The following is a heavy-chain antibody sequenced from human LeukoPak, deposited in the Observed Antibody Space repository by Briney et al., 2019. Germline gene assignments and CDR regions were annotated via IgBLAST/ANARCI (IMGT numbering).Heavy chain of an antibody. CDR2: INHSGST. Sequence: SETLSLTCSVSGGSISSYYWSWIRQPPGKGLEWIGEINHSGSTNYNPSLKSRVTISVDTSKNQFSLKLSSVTAADTAVYYCARGWRLRSYYYYGMDVWGQGTTVTVSS. J-gene: IGHJ6*02. CDR1: GGSISSYY. CDR3: ARGWRLRSYYYYGMDV. V-gene: IGHV4-34*01.